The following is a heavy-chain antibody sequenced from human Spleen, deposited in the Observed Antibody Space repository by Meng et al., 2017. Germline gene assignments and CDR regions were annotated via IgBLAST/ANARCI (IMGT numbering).Heavy chain of an antibody. CDR3: ARGARSSLPDY. Sequence: QVQSVQSGFELKKPGASVKVSCKASGYSFTAYAMAWVRQVPGQGLEWMGWISGYNGNTNYAQKFQGRVTMTTDTSTSTVYMELRSLRSDDTAVYYCARGARSSLPDYWGQGTLVTVSS. CDR1: GYSFTAYA. V-gene: IGHV1-18*01. D-gene: IGHD2-2*01. CDR2: ISGYNGNT. J-gene: IGHJ4*02.